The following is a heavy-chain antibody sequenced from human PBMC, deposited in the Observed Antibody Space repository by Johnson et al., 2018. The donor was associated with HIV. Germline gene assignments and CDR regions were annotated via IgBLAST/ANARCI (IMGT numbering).Heavy chain of an antibody. V-gene: IGHV3-66*02. D-gene: IGHD4-17*01. CDR2: IYSGGTT. CDR1: GFTVSSNY. J-gene: IGHJ3*02. Sequence: VQLVESGGGVVQPGGSLRLSCAASGFTVSSNYMTWVRQAPGKRLEWVSVIYSGGTTYNADSVKGRFTISRDNSKNTLYLQTNSLRAEDTAVYYCARDGTTGPSGDAYDIWGQGTMVTVSS. CDR3: ARDGTTGPSGDAYDI.